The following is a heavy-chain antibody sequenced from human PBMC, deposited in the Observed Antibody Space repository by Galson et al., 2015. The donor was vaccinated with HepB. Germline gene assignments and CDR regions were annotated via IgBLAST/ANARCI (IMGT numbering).Heavy chain of an antibody. J-gene: IGHJ4*02. CDR2: IKSKTDGGTT. CDR1: GFTFSNAW. Sequence: SLRLSCAASGFTFSNAWMSWVRQAPGKGLEWVGRIKSKTDGGTTDYAAPVKGRFTISRDDSKNTLYLQMNSLKTEDTAVYYCTTESARYCTNGVCHLYYFDYWGQGTLVTVSS. D-gene: IGHD2-8*01. CDR3: TTESARYCTNGVCHLYYFDY. V-gene: IGHV3-15*01.